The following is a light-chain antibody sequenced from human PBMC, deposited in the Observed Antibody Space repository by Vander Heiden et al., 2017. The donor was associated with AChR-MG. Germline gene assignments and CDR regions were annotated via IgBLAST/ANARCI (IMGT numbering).Light chain of an antibody. CDR3: AAWDYSLSGWV. Sequence: QSVLTQPPSASGTPGQRVTISCSGSSSNIGSNYVYWYQQLPGTAPKLLIYRNNQRPSGVPDRLSGSKSGTSASLAISGLRSEDEADYYCAAWDYSLSGWVFGGGTKLTVL. V-gene: IGLV1-47*01. CDR2: RNN. J-gene: IGLJ3*02. CDR1: SSNIGSNY.